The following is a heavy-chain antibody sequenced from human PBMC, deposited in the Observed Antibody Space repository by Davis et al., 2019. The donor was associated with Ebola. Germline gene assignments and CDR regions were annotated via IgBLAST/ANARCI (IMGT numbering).Heavy chain of an antibody. J-gene: IGHJ3*02. V-gene: IGHV3-23*01. CDR3: VKDSSNIWFDI. CDR1: RFTFSTYG. D-gene: IGHD2/OR15-2a*01. CDR2: FGTGGDT. Sequence: GESLKISCAASRFTFSTYGMHWVRQAPGKGLEWVSTFGTGGDTYYADSVKGRFAISRDNSRGTLYLQMNSLRVEDSAIYYCVKDSSNIWFDIWGQGTLVTVSS.